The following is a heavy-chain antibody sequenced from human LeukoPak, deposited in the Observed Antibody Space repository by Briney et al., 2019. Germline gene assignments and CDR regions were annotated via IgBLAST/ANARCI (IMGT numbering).Heavy chain of an antibody. J-gene: IGHJ5*02. V-gene: IGHV1-2*02. Sequence: GVSVRVSCKASGYTLTGYYMHWVRQAPGQGLEWMGLINPNSGGTNYAQKFQGRVTMTRDTSISTAYMELSRLRSDDTAVYYCARDHRRRWFDPWGQGTLVTVSS. CDR2: INPNSGGT. CDR3: ARDHRRRWFDP. CDR1: GYTLTGYY. D-gene: IGHD1-14*01.